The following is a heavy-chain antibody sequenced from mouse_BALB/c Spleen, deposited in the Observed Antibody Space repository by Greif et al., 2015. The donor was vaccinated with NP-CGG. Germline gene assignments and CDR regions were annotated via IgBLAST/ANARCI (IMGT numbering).Heavy chain of an antibody. Sequence: EVQRVESGGGLVKPGGSLKLSCAASGFTFSDYYMYWVRQTPEKRLEWVATISDGGSYTYYPDSVKGRFTISRDNAKNNLYLQMSSLKSEDTAMYYCARDPYGYDAYWGQGTTLTVSS. D-gene: IGHD2-2*01. J-gene: IGHJ2*01. CDR1: GFTFSDYY. CDR3: ARDPYGYDAY. CDR2: ISDGGSYT. V-gene: IGHV5-4*02.